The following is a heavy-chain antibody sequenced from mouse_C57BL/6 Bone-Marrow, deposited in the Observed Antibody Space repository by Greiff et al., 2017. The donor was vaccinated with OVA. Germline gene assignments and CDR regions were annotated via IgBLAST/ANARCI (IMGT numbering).Heavy chain of an antibody. Sequence: LVESGAELARPGASVKLSCKASGYTFTSYGISWVKQRTGQGLEWIGEIYPRSGNTYYNEKFKGKATLTADKSSSTAYMELRSLTSEDSAVYFCARWDYGSSFYWYFDVWGTGTTVTVSS. CDR1: GYTFTSYG. D-gene: IGHD1-1*01. CDR2: IYPRSGNT. J-gene: IGHJ1*03. V-gene: IGHV1-81*01. CDR3: ARWDYGSSFYWYFDV.